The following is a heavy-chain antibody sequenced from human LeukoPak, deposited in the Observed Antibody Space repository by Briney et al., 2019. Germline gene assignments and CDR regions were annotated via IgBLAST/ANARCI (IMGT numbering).Heavy chain of an antibody. CDR3: ARDIRRQQVVAFDL. V-gene: IGHV3-48*03. D-gene: IGHD6-13*01. CDR1: GFTFSSYE. J-gene: IGHJ4*02. CDR2: ISSSGSNI. Sequence: GGSLRLSCAASGFTFSSYEMNWVRQAPGKGVEWVSYISSSGSNIYYGDSVKGRFTISRDNAKTSLYLQMNSLRAEDTAVYHCARDIRRQQVVAFDLWGQGTLVTVSS.